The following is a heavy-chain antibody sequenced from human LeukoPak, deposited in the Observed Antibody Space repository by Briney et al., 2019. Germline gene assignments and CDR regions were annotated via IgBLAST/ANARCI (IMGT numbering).Heavy chain of an antibody. Sequence: GASLKISCQCSGYIFTSYWIGWVRQMPGKGLEWMGIIYHGDSDTRYSPSFQGQVTISADKSISTAYLQWSSLKASDTAMYYCARHILGLSLDYWGQGTLVTVSS. CDR1: GYIFTSYW. J-gene: IGHJ4*02. V-gene: IGHV5-51*01. D-gene: IGHD1-26*01. CDR3: ARHILGLSLDY. CDR2: IYHGDSDT.